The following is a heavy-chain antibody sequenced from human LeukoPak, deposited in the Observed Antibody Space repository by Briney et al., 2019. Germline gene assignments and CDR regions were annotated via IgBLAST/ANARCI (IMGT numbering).Heavy chain of an antibody. V-gene: IGHV1-69*13. Sequence: SVKVSCKASGGTFSSYAISWVRQAPGQGLEWMGGIIPIFGTANYAQKFQGRVTITADESTSTAYMELSSLRFEDTAVYYCARDNMAYYDILTGYENWFDPWGQGTLVTVSS. CDR3: ARDNMAYYDILTGYENWFDP. CDR2: IIPIFGTA. D-gene: IGHD3-9*01. J-gene: IGHJ5*02. CDR1: GGTFSSYA.